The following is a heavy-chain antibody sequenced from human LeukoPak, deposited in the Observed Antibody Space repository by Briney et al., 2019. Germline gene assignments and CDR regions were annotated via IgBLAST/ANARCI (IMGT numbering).Heavy chain of an antibody. CDR2: IGGSGDTT. CDR3: AKGKSVPRYYDYGMDG. CDR1: GFTFSTSA. D-gene: IGHD3-10*02. J-gene: IGHJ6*02. V-gene: IGHV3-23*01. Sequence: PGGSLRLSCAASGFTFSTSAMNWVRQAPGKGLEWVSVIGGSGDTTHCADSVRGRFTISRDDFNNTLYLQMNSLTAEDTAIYYCAKGKSVPRYYDYGMDGWGQGTTVSAAS.